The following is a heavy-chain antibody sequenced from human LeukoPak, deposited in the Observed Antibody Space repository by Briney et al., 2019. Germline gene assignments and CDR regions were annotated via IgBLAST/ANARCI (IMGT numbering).Heavy chain of an antibody. J-gene: IGHJ4*02. Sequence: SPGGSLRLSCAASGFTFSDYYMSWIRQAPGKGLEWVSYISSSGSTIYYADSVKGRFTISRDSAKNSLYLQMNSLRAEDTAVYYCSTSYSSSWPLDYWGQGTLVTVSS. D-gene: IGHD6-13*01. CDR3: STSYSSSWPLDY. CDR2: ISSSGSTI. CDR1: GFTFSDYY. V-gene: IGHV3-11*01.